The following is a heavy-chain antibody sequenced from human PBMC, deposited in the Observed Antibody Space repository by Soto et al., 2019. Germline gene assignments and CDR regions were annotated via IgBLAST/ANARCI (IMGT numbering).Heavy chain of an antibody. J-gene: IGHJ6*02. V-gene: IGHV3-23*01. CDR3: AKDLWSYQVLYYGMDV. Sequence: PGGSLRLSCAASGFTFSDYYMSWIRQAPGKGLEWVSDISGSGGSTYYADSVKGRFTISRDNSKNTLYLQMNSLRAEDTAVYYCAKDLWSYQVLYYGMDVWGQGTTVTVSS. CDR1: GFTFSDYY. CDR2: ISGSGGST. D-gene: IGHD3-10*01.